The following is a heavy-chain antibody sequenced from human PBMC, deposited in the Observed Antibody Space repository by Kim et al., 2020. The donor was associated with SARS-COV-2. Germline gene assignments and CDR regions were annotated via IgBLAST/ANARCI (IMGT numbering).Heavy chain of an antibody. D-gene: IGHD2-2*01. CDR3: ARARGEEVVLPAAIPDY. J-gene: IGHJ4*02. Sequence: GGSLRLSCVASGFTFDSYSMNWVRQAPEKGLEWVASISSSSSYIDYADSVQGRFTISRDNAKKSLYLEMNSLRAEDTAVYYCARARGEEVVLPAAIPDYWGQGTLVTVSS. CDR2: ISSSSSYI. CDR1: GFTFDSYS. V-gene: IGHV3-21*01.